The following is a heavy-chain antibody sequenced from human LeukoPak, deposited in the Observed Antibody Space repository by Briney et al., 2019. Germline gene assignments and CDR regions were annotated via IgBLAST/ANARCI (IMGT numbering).Heavy chain of an antibody. CDR2: INPNSGGT. D-gene: IGHD2-2*01. J-gene: IGHJ5*02. V-gene: IGHV1-2*02. CDR3: ARDGSAGYCSSTSCYDWFDP. CDR1: GNTFTGYY. Sequence: ASVKVSCKASGNTFTGYYMHWVRQAPGQGLEWMGWINPNSGGTNYAQKFQGRVTMTRDTSISTAYMELSRLRSDDTAVYYCARDGSAGYCSSTSCYDWFDPWGQGTLVTVSS.